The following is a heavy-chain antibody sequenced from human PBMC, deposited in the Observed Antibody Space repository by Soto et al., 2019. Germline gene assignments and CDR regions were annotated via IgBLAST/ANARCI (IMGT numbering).Heavy chain of an antibody. Sequence: GGSLRLSCAASEFTFNIYYMNWVRQAPGKGLGWVSDISGSGDSTHYADSVKGRFTVSRDNSKNTLYLQMSSLSAEDTAVYYCAKGLYCSLLWRQGPPVTVS. CDR3: AKGLYCSLL. D-gene: IGHD2-15*01. V-gene: IGHV3-23*01. CDR2: ISGSGDST. CDR1: EFTFNIYY. J-gene: IGHJ4*02.